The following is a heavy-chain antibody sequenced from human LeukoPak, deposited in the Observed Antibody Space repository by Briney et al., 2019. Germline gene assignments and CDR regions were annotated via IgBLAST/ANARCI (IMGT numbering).Heavy chain of an antibody. V-gene: IGHV1-69*06. D-gene: IGHD2-21*01. CDR3: AAARPGDGEFSDAFYI. Sequence: SVKVSCKASGGTFSRFAIYWVRQAPAQGLEWMGGTIPRCGTANYPRKFQGRVTIRPHKPARPANMALRSLRSGHRAGYYSAAARPGDGEFSDAFYIWGQGTVVIVSS. CDR2: TIPRCGTA. CDR1: GGTFSRFA. J-gene: IGHJ3*02.